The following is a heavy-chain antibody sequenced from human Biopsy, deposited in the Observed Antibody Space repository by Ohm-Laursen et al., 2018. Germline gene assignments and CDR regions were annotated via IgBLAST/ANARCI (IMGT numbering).Heavy chain of an antibody. Sequence: SQTLSFTCIVSGASVKTSGYFWAWIRQRPGKGLEWIGYISYNERTHYNPSLTSRLAISFDTSNNRISLQLWSVSVADTAVYYCVREPKTGTAEAWYFDLWGRGSPVTVPS. CDR2: ISYNERT. J-gene: IGHJ2*01. D-gene: IGHD3-9*01. V-gene: IGHV4-31*03. CDR1: GASVKTSGYF. CDR3: VREPKTGTAEAWYFDL.